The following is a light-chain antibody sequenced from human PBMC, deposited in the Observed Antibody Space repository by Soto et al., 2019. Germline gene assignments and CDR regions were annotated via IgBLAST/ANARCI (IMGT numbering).Light chain of an antibody. CDR2: EVS. Sequence: QSALTQPASVSGSPGQSITISCTGTSSDVGGYNYVSWYQQHPGKAPKLMIYEVSNRPSGVSNRFSGSKSGNTASLTISGLQAEDEADYYCSSYTSSSTGVFGGGTKLDRP. V-gene: IGLV2-14*01. CDR3: SSYTSSSTGV. CDR1: SSDVGGYNY. J-gene: IGLJ3*02.